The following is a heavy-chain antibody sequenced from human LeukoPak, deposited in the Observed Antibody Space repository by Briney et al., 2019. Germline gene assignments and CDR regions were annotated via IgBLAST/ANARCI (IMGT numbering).Heavy chain of an antibody. CDR1: GSTFDDYA. CDR3: AKDFQYYDSSGYLDY. V-gene: IGHV3-9*01. D-gene: IGHD3-22*01. Sequence: PGGSLGLSCAPSGSTFDDYAIHWFRQAPGKGLEWVSGISWNSGSIGYADSVKGRFTISRDNAKNSLYLQMNSLGAEDTALYYCAKDFQYYDSSGYLDYWGQGTLVTVSS. CDR2: ISWNSGSI. J-gene: IGHJ4*02.